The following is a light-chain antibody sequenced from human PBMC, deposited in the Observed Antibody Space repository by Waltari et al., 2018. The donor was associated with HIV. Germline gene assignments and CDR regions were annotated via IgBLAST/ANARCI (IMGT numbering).Light chain of an antibody. CDR2: KDT. J-gene: IGLJ2*01. V-gene: IGLV3-27*01. Sequence: SFGLTQPSSVAVSPGQTATITCSGDVLGKKFARGCQQKQGPSPLLLIYKDTERPSRIPGRFSGSSAGTTVTLTISGANLGDEADYYCYSATDNNLLFGGGTKLPVL. CDR1: VLGKKF. CDR3: YSATDNNLL.